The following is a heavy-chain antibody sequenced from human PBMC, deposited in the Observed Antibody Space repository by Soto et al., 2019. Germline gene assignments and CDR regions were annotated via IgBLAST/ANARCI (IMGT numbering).Heavy chain of an antibody. CDR2: ISYDGSNK. Sequence: GGSLRLSCAASGFTFSNYVMHWVRQAPGKGLEWVAVISYDGSNKYYADSVKGRFTISRDNSKKTLYVQMNSLRAEDMAVYYCTKDPSSRDFWSGYNKDNYYYYGMDVRGQGTTVTVSS. D-gene: IGHD3-3*01. J-gene: IGHJ6*02. V-gene: IGHV3-30*18. CDR1: GFTFSNYV. CDR3: TKDPSSRDFWSGYNKDNYYYYGMDV.